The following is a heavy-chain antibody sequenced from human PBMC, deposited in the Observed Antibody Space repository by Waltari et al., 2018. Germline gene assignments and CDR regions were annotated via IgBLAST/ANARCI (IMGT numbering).Heavy chain of an antibody. CDR2: ISGSGGST. D-gene: IGHD3-16*01. J-gene: IGHJ4*02. CDR3: AKGDYDY. CDR1: GYSISSGYY. V-gene: IGHV3-23*01. Sequence: VQLQESGPGLVKPSETLSLTCAVSGYSISSGYYWGWVRQPPGKGLEWVSAISGSGGSTYYADSVKGRFTISRDNSKNTLYLQMNSLRAEDTAVYYCAKGDYDYWGQGTLVTVSS.